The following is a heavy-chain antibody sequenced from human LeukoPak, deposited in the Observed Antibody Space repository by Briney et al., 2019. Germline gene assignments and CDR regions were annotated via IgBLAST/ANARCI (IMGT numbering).Heavy chain of an antibody. J-gene: IGHJ4*02. CDR1: GFTFSSNY. Sequence: GGSLRLSCAASGFTFSSNYMSWVRQAPGKGLEWVSVIDSGGSTYYADSVKGRFTISRDNSKNTLYLQMNSLRAEDTAVYYCARDSRGYNYGRPPDYWGQGTLVTVSS. D-gene: IGHD5-18*01. V-gene: IGHV3-66*01. CDR2: IDSGGST. CDR3: ARDSRGYNYGRPPDY.